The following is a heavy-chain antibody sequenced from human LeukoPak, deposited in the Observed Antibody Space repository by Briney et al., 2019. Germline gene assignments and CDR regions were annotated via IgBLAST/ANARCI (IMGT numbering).Heavy chain of an antibody. CDR2: IYYSGRT. CDR3: ARHPNYYDSSAYYYAMDV. Sequence: SETLSLTCTVSGGSISSYYWSWIRQPPGKGLEWIGYIYYSGRTNYNPSLKSRVTISVDTSNNQFSLKLSSVTAADTAVYYCARHPNYYDSSAYYYAMDVWGQGTTVTVSS. CDR1: GGSISSYY. J-gene: IGHJ6*02. D-gene: IGHD3-22*01. V-gene: IGHV4-59*08.